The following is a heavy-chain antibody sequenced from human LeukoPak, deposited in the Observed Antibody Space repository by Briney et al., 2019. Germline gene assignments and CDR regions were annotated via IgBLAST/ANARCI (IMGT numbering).Heavy chain of an antibody. D-gene: IGHD6-13*01. Sequence: GGSLRLSCAASGFTFSTYAMSWVRQAPGKGLEWVSAIGGSGGSTYYGDSVKGRFTISRDNSKNTLYLQMNSLRPEDTAVYYCAKRDKRAAAEAFDIWGQGTTITVSS. CDR2: IGGSGGST. J-gene: IGHJ3*02. CDR1: GFTFSTYA. CDR3: AKRDKRAAAEAFDI. V-gene: IGHV3-23*01.